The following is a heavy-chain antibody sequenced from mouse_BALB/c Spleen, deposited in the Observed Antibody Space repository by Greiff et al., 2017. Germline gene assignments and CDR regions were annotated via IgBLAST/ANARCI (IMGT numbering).Heavy chain of an antibody. J-gene: IGHJ4*01. D-gene: IGHD2-14*01. V-gene: IGHV3-8*02. Sequence: VHVKQSGPSLVKPSQTLSLTCSVTGDSITSGYWNWIRKFPGNKLEYMGYISYSGSTYYNPSLKSRISITRDTSKNQYYLQLNSVTTEDTATYYCARYSYYRYDYAMDYWGQGTSVTVSS. CDR3: ARYSYYRYDYAMDY. CDR1: GDSITSGY. CDR2: ISYSGST.